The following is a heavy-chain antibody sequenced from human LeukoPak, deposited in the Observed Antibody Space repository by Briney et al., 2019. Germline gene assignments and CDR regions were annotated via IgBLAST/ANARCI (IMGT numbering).Heavy chain of an antibody. CDR1: GFTFSSYA. D-gene: IGHD6-19*01. CDR3: AKIRDSSGWYFDY. CDR2: ISGSGGST. V-gene: IGHV3-23*01. Sequence: PGGSLRLSCAASGFTFSSYAMSWVRQAPGKGLEWVPAISGSGGSTYYADSVKGRFTISRDNSKNTLYLQMNSLRAEDTAVYYCAKIRDSSGWYFDYWGQGTLVTVSS. J-gene: IGHJ4*02.